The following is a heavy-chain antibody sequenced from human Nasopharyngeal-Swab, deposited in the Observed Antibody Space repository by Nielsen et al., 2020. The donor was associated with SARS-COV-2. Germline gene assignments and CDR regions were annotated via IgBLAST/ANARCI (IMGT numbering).Heavy chain of an antibody. CDR3: ARGISYYDILTGYYGRGAYYFDY. D-gene: IGHD3-9*01. V-gene: IGHV3-48*02. CDR2: ISGSSSTM. J-gene: IGHJ4*02. Sequence: WIRQPPGKGLECVSYISGSSSTMYYADSVKGRFTISRDNAKNSLYLQMNSLRDEDTAVYYCARGISYYDILTGYYGRGAYYFDYWGQGTLVTVSS.